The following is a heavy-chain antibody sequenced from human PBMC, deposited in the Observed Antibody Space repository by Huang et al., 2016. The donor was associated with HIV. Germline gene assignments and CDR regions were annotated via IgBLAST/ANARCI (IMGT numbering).Heavy chain of an antibody. CDR3: ARRMAGWDDVFDM. J-gene: IGHJ3*02. D-gene: IGHD6-19*01. CDR2: IRLSGTMI. CDR1: GLVFSDHY. Sequence: QVQLVESGGGLVKPGGSLRLSCAASGLVFSDHYMNWIRQGQGKGLDWISYIRLSGTMIRYADSVKGRFTISRDNAKKSLFLEMNSLRVEDTAVYYCARRMAGWDDVFDMWGQGTMVTVSS. V-gene: IGHV3-11*01.